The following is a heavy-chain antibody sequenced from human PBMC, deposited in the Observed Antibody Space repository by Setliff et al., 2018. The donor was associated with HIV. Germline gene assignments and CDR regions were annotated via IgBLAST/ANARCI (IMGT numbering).Heavy chain of an antibody. CDR1: GGSISSYY. CDR3: ARGLTSRRGNWFDP. D-gene: IGHD3-10*01. J-gene: IGHJ5*02. Sequence: SETLSLTCKVSGGSISSYYWSWIRQPPGKGLEWIGYIYYSGSTNYNPSLKSRVTISVDTSRSQFSLKLSSVTAADTAVYYCARGLTSRRGNWFDPWGQGTLVTVSS. CDR2: IYYSGST. V-gene: IGHV4-59*01.